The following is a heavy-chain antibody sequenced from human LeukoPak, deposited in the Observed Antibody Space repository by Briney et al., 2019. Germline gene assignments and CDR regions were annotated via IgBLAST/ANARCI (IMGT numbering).Heavy chain of an antibody. CDR3: ARGADYDSSGYGMDV. V-gene: IGHV4-30-2*01. J-gene: IGHJ6*02. CDR1: GGSISSGGYS. D-gene: IGHD3-22*01. Sequence: SETLSLTCAVSGGSISSGGYSWSWIRQPPGKGLEWIGYIYHSGSTYYNPSLKSRVTISVDRSKNQFSLKLSSVTAADTAVYHCARGADYDSSGYGMDVWGQGTTVTVSS. CDR2: IYHSGST.